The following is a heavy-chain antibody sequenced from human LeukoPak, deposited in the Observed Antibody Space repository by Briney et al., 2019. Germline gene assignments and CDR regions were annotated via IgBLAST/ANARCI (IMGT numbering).Heavy chain of an antibody. CDR1: GFTIRSIW. Sequence: GGSLSLSCAVAGFTIRSIWMSWVRQAPGKGMEWVANIKQDGSEKYYVGSVTGRLTISRDNAKNSLYLQRNGLRVEDTAVYYCASSFGGGYYFFDDWGQGTLVTVSS. D-gene: IGHD3-10*01. CDR2: IKQDGSEK. J-gene: IGHJ4*02. V-gene: IGHV3-7*01. CDR3: ASSFGGGYYFFDD.